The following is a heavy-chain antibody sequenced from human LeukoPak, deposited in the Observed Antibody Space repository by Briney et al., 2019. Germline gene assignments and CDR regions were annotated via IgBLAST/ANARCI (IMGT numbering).Heavy chain of an antibody. V-gene: IGHV4-34*01. CDR1: GGSFSGYY. CDR2: INHGGST. D-gene: IGHD1-14*01. Sequence: SETLSLTCAVYGGSFSGYYWSWIRQPPGKGLEWIGEINHGGSTNYNPSLKSRVTISVGTSKNQFSLKLSSVTAADTAVYYCARGGIVDYWGQGTLVTVSS. CDR3: ARGGIVDY. J-gene: IGHJ4*02.